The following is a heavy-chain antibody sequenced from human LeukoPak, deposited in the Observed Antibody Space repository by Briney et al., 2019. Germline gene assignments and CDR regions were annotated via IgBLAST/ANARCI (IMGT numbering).Heavy chain of an antibody. CDR1: GGSFSGYY. V-gene: IGHV4-34*01. D-gene: IGHD3-3*01. CDR3: ARSSLVTIFGVRDWFDP. Sequence: SETLSLTCAVYGGSFSGYYWSWIRQPPGKGLEWIGEINHSGSTNYNPSLKSRVTISVGTSKNQFSLKLSSVTAADTAVYYCARSSLVTIFGVRDWFDPWGQGTLVTVSS. J-gene: IGHJ5*02. CDR2: INHSGST.